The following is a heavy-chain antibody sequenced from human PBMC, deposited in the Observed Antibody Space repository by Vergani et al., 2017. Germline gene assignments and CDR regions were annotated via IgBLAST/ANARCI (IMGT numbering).Heavy chain of an antibody. J-gene: IGHJ6*03. V-gene: IGHV1-46*01. D-gene: IGHD6-13*01. Sequence: QVQLVQSGAEVKKPGASVKVSCKASGYTFTSYYMHWVRQAPGQGLEWMGIINPSGGSTSYAQKFQGRVTMTRDTSTITVYMELSSLRSEDTAVYYCARPGIAAAEPYYYYYMDVWGKGP. CDR2: INPSGGST. CDR3: ARPGIAAAEPYYYYYMDV. CDR1: GYTFTSYY.